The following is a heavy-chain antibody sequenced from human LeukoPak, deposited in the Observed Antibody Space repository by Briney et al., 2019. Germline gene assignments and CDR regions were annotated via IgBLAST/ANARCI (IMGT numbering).Heavy chain of an antibody. Sequence: ASVKVFCKASGGTCSSYAISWVRQAPGQGLEWMGGIIPIFGTANYAQKFQGRVTITADESTSTAYMELSSLRSEDTAVYYCASCGGDCYGAGSYYYYMDVWGKGTTVTVSS. CDR2: IIPIFGTA. V-gene: IGHV1-69*13. D-gene: IGHD2-21*01. J-gene: IGHJ6*03. CDR1: GGTCSSYA. CDR3: ASCGGDCYGAGSYYYYMDV.